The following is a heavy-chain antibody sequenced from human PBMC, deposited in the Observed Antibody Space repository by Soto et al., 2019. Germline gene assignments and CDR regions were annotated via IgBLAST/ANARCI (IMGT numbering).Heavy chain of an antibody. V-gene: IGHV3-23*01. D-gene: IGHD2-15*01. J-gene: IGHJ4*02. CDR1: GFIFSNYA. CDR3: AKYTGRGGGSVFDY. Sequence: EVQLLESGGGLVQPGGSLRLSCAPSGFIFSNYAMSWVRQARGKGLEWVSAISGSGADTYYTESVKGRFTISRDNFKNTLYLQLNRLRAEDTAVYYCAKYTGRGGGSVFDYWGQGTLVTVSS. CDR2: ISGSGADT.